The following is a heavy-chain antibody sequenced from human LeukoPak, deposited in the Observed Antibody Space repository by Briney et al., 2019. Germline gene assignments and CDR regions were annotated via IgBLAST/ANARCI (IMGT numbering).Heavy chain of an antibody. V-gene: IGHV3-72*01. D-gene: IGHD2-15*01. CDR1: GFIFSDHY. CDR3: ARGYCTGGSCYLGDF. Sequence: GGSLRLSCAASGFIFSDHYMDWVRQAPGKGLEWVGRIRKKANSYTTEYAASVKGRFTISRDDSKNSLFLQMNSLRTEDTAVYYCARGYCTGGSCYLGDFWGLGTLVTVSS. CDR2: IRKKANSYTT. J-gene: IGHJ4*02.